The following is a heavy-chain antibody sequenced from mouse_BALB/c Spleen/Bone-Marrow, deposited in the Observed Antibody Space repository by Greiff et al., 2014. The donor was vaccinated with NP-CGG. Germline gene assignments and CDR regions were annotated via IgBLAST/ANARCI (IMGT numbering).Heavy chain of an antibody. CDR2: INPGSGGA. CDR1: GYAFTNYL. Sequence: QVQLKESGAELVRPGTAVSVSCKASGYAFTNYLIEWVKQRPGQGLEWIGVINPGSGGANYNEKFKGKATLTADKSSSTAYMQLSSLTSDDSAVYFCARFGRYYFDYWGQGTTLTVSS. V-gene: IGHV1-54*01. J-gene: IGHJ2*01. CDR3: ARFGRYYFDY.